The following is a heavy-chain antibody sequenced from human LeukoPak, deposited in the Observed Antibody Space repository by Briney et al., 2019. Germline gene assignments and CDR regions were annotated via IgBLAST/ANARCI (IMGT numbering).Heavy chain of an antibody. CDR2: ISSSSSYI. J-gene: IGHJ6*02. Sequence: KTGGSLRLSCAAPGFTFSSYSMNWVRQAPGKGLEWVSSISSSSSYIYYADSVKGRFTISRDNAKNSLYLQMNSLRAEDTAVYYCARGSFYGMDVWGQGTTVTVSS. CDR1: GFTFSSYS. CDR3: ARGSFYGMDV. D-gene: IGHD3-10*01. V-gene: IGHV3-21*01.